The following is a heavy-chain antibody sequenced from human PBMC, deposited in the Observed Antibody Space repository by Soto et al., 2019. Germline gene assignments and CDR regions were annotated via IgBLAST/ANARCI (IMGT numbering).Heavy chain of an antibody. CDR1: GGNVGSGNYY. J-gene: IGHJ4*02. CDR3: ARSMLYSDGSNYSPFDY. Sequence: SETQSLTSTVSGGNVGSGNYYWSWIRQPPGEGLEWIGYFYYTGSINYNPSLKSRVTISIDASKNQFSLRLSSVTAADTAVYYCARSMLYSDGSNYSPFDYWGQGTLVTVSS. CDR2: FYYTGSI. D-gene: IGHD3-22*01. V-gene: IGHV4-61*01.